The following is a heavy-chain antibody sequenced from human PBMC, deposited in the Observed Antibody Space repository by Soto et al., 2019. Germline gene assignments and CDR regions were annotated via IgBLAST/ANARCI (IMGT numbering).Heavy chain of an antibody. D-gene: IGHD3-22*01. CDR2: MNPNSGNT. V-gene: IGHV1-8*01. CDR1: GYTFTSYD. Sequence: QVQLVQSGAEVKKPGASVKVSCKASGYTFTSYDINWVRQATGQGLEWMGWMNPNSGNTGYAQKFQGRVTMTRNTSISTAYMELRSLRSDDTAVYYCARVGIYYDSSGYYHPNWFDPWGQGTLVTVSS. J-gene: IGHJ5*02. CDR3: ARVGIYYDSSGYYHPNWFDP.